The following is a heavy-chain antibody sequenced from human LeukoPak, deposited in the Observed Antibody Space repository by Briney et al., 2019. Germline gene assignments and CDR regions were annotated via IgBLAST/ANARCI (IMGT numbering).Heavy chain of an antibody. V-gene: IGHV4-39*01. J-gene: IGHJ3*02. CDR3: ASNHIVGAPDAFDI. Sequence: SETLSLTCTVSGGSISSSSYYWGWIRQPPGKGLEWIGSIYYSGSTYYNLSLKSRVTISVDTSKNQFSLKLSSVTAADTAVYYCASNHIVGAPDAFDIWGQGTMVTVSS. D-gene: IGHD1-26*01. CDR1: GGSISSSSYY. CDR2: IYYSGST.